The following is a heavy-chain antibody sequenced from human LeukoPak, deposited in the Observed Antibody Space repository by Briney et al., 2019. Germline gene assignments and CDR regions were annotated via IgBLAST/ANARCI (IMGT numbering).Heavy chain of an antibody. Sequence: SETLSLTCTVSGGSISSSSYYWGWIRQPPGTGLEWIGSIYYSGSTYYNPSLKSRVTISVDTSKNQFSLKLSSVTAADTAVYYCARQRDEAFDIWGQGTMVTVSS. CDR3: ARQRDEAFDI. CDR1: GGSISSSSYY. V-gene: IGHV4-39*01. J-gene: IGHJ3*02. CDR2: IYYSGST.